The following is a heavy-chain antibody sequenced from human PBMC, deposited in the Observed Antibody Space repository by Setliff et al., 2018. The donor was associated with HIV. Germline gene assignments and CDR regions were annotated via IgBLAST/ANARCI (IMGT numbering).Heavy chain of an antibody. CDR1: GYTFTSTY. CDR2: INPSNGAT. Sequence: RASVKVSCKASGYTFTSTYIHWARQSPGQGLEWMAIINPSNGATTYAQKFKGRVTMTSDTSTSTVYMEMSSLRSDDTAVYYCAREYGTAAADYWGQGTLVTVSS. CDR3: AREYGTAAADY. D-gene: IGHD6-13*01. V-gene: IGHV1-46*01. J-gene: IGHJ4*02.